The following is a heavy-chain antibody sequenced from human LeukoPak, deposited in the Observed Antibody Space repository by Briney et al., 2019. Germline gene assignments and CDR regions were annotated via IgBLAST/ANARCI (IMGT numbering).Heavy chain of an antibody. CDR3: ARDGGAYNGFDY. CDR1: GYTFITYG. CDR2: ISPYSGYT. V-gene: IGHV1-18*01. J-gene: IGHJ4*02. Sequence: ASVKVSCKASGYTFITYGITWVRQAPGQGLEWLGWISPYSGYTNFAQKLQGRLTMTTDTSTSTAYMELRSLTFDDTAVYYCARDGGAYNGFDYWGQGTLVSVSS. D-gene: IGHD5-24*01.